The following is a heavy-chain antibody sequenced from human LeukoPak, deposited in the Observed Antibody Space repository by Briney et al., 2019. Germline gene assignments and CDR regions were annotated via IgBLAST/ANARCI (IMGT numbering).Heavy chain of an antibody. V-gene: IGHV3-23*01. CDR1: GFTFGSYA. CDR2: ISGSGGST. Sequence: HPGGSLRLSCAASGFTFGSYAMSWVRQAPGKGLEWVSVISGSGGSTDYADSVKGRFTISRDNAKNSLYLQMNSLRDEDTAVYYCAREMGTTSDSWGQGTLVTVSS. CDR3: AREMGTTSDS. D-gene: IGHD1-7*01. J-gene: IGHJ4*02.